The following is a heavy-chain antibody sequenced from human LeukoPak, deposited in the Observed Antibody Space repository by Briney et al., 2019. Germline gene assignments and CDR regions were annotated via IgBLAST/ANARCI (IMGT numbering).Heavy chain of an antibody. J-gene: IGHJ4*02. CDR2: ISWNSGSI. D-gene: IGHD3-10*01. CDR3: AKSAVRGVYYFDY. V-gene: IGHV3-9*01. CDR1: GFTFDDYA. Sequence: GRSLRLSCAASGFTFDDYAMPWVRQAPGKGLEWVSGISWNSGSIGYADSVEGRFTISRDNAKNSLYLQMNSLRAEDTALYYCAKSAVRGVYYFDYWGQGTLVTVSS.